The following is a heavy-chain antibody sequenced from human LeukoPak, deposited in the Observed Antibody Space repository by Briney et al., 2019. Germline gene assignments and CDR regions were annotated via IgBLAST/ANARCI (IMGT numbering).Heavy chain of an antibody. V-gene: IGHV3-73*01. D-gene: IGHD3-22*01. J-gene: IGHJ4*02. CDR1: GFTFSGSA. Sequence: GGSLRLSCAASGFTFSGSAMHWVRQASGKGLEWVGRIRSKANSYATAYAASVKGRLTISRDDSKNTAYLQMNSLKTEDTAVYYCTRVKASPDYYDSSGYFFDYWGQGTLVTVSS. CDR3: TRVKASPDYYDSSGYFFDY. CDR2: IRSKANSYAT.